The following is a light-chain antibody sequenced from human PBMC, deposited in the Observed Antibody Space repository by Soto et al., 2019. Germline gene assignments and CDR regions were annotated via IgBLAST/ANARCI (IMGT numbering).Light chain of an antibody. V-gene: IGLV1-40*01. Sequence: QPVLTQPPSVSGAPGQGVTISCTGSTSNIGSGYDVHWYQQVPGLAPKLLIYANINRPSGVPDRFSGSKSGTSASLAITGLQAEYEADYYCQSYDNSLSGWVFGGGTKLTVL. CDR2: ANI. CDR3: QSYDNSLSGWV. CDR1: TSNIGSGYD. J-gene: IGLJ2*01.